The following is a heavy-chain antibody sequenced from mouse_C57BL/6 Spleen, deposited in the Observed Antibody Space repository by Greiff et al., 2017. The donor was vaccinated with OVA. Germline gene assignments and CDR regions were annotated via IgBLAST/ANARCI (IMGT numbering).Heavy chain of an antibody. D-gene: IGHD1-1*01. V-gene: IGHV1-18*01. J-gene: IGHJ2*01. Sequence: EVQLQQSGPELVKPGASVKIPCKASGYTFTDYNMDWVKQSHGKSLEWIGDINPNNGGTIYNQKFKGKATLTVDKSSSTAYMELRSLTSEDTAVYYCARWAYYYGGTDYFDYWGQGTTLTVSS. CDR1: GYTFTDYN. CDR3: ARWAYYYGGTDYFDY. CDR2: INPNNGGT.